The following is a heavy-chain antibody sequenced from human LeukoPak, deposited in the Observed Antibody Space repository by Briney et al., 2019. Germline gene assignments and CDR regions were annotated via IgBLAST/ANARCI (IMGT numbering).Heavy chain of an antibody. CDR3: ARGPQWRGDSYYIDV. J-gene: IGHJ6*03. D-gene: IGHD6-19*01. Sequence: GASVTVSCKASGYTFTNFDINWVRQATGQGLEWMGWMNPNSGNTDYAQKFQGRVTMTMNTSITTAYMELSSLISEDTAVYYCARGPQWRGDSYYIDVWGRGTTVTVSS. V-gene: IGHV1-8*01. CDR2: MNPNSGNT. CDR1: GYTFTNFD.